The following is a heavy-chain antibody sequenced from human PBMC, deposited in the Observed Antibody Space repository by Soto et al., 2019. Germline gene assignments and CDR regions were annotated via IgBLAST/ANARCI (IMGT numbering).Heavy chain of an antibody. CDR2: IYWDDDK. CDR3: AHAYCDQDAFDI. V-gene: IGHV2-5*02. D-gene: IGHD2-21*01. CDR1: GFSLSTSGVG. J-gene: IGHJ3*02. Sequence: QITLKESGPTLVKPTQTLTLTCTFSGFSLSTSGVGVGWIRQPPGKALEWLALIYWDDDKRYSPSLKSRLTITNDTSQNQVGLTMTNMDPVDTATYYCAHAYCDQDAFDIWGQGTKVTVSS.